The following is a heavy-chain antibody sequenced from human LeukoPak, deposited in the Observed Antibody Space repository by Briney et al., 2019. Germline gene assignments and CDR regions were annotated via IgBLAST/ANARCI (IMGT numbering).Heavy chain of an antibody. V-gene: IGHV5-51*01. CDR2: IYPGDSDT. CDR1: GYSFTSYW. Sequence: GESLKISCKGSGYSFTSYWIGWVRQMPGKGLEWMGIIYPGDSDTRYSPSFQGQVTISAVKSISTAYLQWSSLKASDTAMYYCARQGVPYYDILTGYYTRYFDYWGQGTLVTVSS. J-gene: IGHJ4*02. CDR3: ARQGVPYYDILTGYYTRYFDY. D-gene: IGHD3-9*01.